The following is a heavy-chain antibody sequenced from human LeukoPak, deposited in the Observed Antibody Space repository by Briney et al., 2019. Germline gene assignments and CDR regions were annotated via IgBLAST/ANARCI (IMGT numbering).Heavy chain of an antibody. CDR1: GGPISSSSYY. Sequence: KASETLSLTCTVSGGPISSSSYYWTWIRQAPGKGLEWIGEINDSGSTTYNPSLKNRVTISVDTSKNHFSLKLRSVTAADSALYYCARDRSMSPGALQHNYYHHAMDVWGQGATVSVSS. CDR2: INDSGST. D-gene: IGHD2/OR15-2a*01. V-gene: IGHV4-39*07. CDR3: ARDRSMSPGALQHNYYHHAMDV. J-gene: IGHJ6*02.